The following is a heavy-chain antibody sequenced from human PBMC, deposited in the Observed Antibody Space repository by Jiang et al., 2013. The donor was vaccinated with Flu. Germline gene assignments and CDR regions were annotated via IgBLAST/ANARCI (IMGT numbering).Heavy chain of an antibody. J-gene: IGHJ6*02. V-gene: IGHV4-61*02. CDR1: GGSISSGSYY. CDR3: ARDAHDSSKEGVLFHYYYGMDV. D-gene: IGHD3-22*01. Sequence: GSGLVKPSQTLSLTCTVSGGSISSGSYYWSWIRQPAGKGLEWIGRIYTSGSTNYNPSLKSRVTISVDTSKNQFSLKLSSVTAADTAVYYCARDAHDSSKEGVLFHYYYGMDVWGQGTTVTVSS. CDR2: IYTSGST.